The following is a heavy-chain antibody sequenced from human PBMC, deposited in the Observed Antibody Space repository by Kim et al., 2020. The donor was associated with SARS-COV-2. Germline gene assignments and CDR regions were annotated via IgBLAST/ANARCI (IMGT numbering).Heavy chain of an antibody. J-gene: IGHJ6*02. CDR1: GFTFGDYA. CDR3: TRDFHPIYYDSSGYYSLYYYYGMDV. V-gene: IGHV3-49*04. Sequence: GGSLRLSCTASGFTFGDYAMSWVRQAPGKGLEWVGFIRSKAYGGTTEYAASVKGRFTISRDDSKSIAYLQMNSLKTEDTAVYYCTRDFHPIYYDSSGYYSLYYYYGMDVWGQGTTVTVSS. D-gene: IGHD3-22*01. CDR2: IRSKAYGGTT.